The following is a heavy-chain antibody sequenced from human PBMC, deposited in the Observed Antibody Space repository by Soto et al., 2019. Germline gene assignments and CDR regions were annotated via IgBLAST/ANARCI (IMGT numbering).Heavy chain of an antibody. Sequence: SQTLSLTCVISGDSVASNRAPWNWVWQSPSRGLEWLGRTYYRSKWKNDYALSVNSRITINPETSKNQLSLQLSSVTPEDTAIYYCVRGVDSSFDYWGQGTLVTVSS. CDR3: VRGVDSSFDY. CDR1: GDSVASNRAP. CDR2: TYYRSKWKN. D-gene: IGHD6-13*01. J-gene: IGHJ4*02. V-gene: IGHV6-1*01.